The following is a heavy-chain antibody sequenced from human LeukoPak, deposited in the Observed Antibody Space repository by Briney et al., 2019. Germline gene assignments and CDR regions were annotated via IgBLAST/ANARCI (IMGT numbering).Heavy chain of an antibody. D-gene: IGHD3-22*01. J-gene: IGHJ4*02. CDR1: GGSISSYY. V-gene: IGHV4-59*01. CDR2: VYYSGST. CDR3: ASPGPYYSETSGYLVF. Sequence: PSETLSLTCTVSGGSISSYYWSWIRQPPGKGLEWIGYVYYSGSTNYNPSLKSRATFSEDTSKNHFSLRLSAVTAADTAVYYCASPGPYYSETSGYLVFWGQGILVTVSS.